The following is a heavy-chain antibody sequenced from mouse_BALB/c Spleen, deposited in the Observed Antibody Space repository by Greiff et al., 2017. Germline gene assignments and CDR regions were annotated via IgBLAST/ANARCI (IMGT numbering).Heavy chain of an antibody. J-gene: IGHJ3*01. CDR3: TRANWDEAWFAY. CDR1: GFTFSSYT. CDR2: ISSGGSYT. D-gene: IGHD4-1*02. V-gene: IGHV5-6-4*01. Sequence: EVQLVESGGGLVKPGGSLKLSCAASGFTFSSYTMSWVRQTPEKRLEWVATISSGGSYTYYPDSVKGRFTISRDNAKNTLYLQMSSLKSEDTAMYYCTRANWDEAWFAYWGQGTLVTVSA.